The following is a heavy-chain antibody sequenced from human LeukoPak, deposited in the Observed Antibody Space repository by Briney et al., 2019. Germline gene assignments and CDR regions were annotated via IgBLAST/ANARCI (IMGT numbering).Heavy chain of an antibody. CDR3: ARGDYEYTTVDY. CDR1: GGSISSSSYY. Sequence: SETLSLTCTVSGGSISSSSYYWGWIRQPPGKGLEWIGSIYYSGSTYYNPSLKSRVTISVDTSKNQFSLKLSSVTAADTAVYYCARGDYEYTTVDYWGQGTLVTVSS. CDR2: IYYSGST. J-gene: IGHJ4*02. V-gene: IGHV4-39*07. D-gene: IGHD4-17*01.